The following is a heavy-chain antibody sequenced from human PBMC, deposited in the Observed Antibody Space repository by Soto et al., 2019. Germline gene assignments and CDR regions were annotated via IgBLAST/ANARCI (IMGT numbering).Heavy chain of an antibody. D-gene: IGHD6-13*01. CDR1: AFTFSHYG. CDR3: AKDWGPPFSSSWYYDF. CDR2: ISFDGSST. J-gene: IGHJ4*02. V-gene: IGHV3-30*18. Sequence: QVPLVESGGGVVQPGRSLRLSCAASAFTFSHYGMHWVRQAPGKGLEWVAVISFDGSSTYYADSVKGRFTISRDNSKNTLYLQTNSLRPEDTAVYYCAKDWGPPFSSSWYYDFWGQGTLVTVSS.